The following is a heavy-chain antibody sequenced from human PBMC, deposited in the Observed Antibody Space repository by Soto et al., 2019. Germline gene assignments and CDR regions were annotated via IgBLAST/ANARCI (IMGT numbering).Heavy chain of an antibody. CDR2: VYSSGGT. D-gene: IGHD3-3*01. V-gene: IGHV4-4*07. J-gene: IGHJ5*02. CDR1: GGSMSSYY. Sequence: QVHLQQSGPGLVNPSETLSLTCTVSGGSMSSYYWTWIRQPAGKGLEWIGRVYSSGGTHYNPSRKSRVTISLDTSKNQFSLRLLSVTDADTDVYYCARGQRFSDWFDPWGQGTLVTVSS. CDR3: ARGQRFSDWFDP.